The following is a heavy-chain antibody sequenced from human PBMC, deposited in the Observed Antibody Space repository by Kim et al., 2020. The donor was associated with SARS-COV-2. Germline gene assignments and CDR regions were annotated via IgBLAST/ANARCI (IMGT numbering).Heavy chain of an antibody. Sequence: PSLKSRVTISVDTSKNQFSLKLSSVTAADTAVYYCAREYSSSWTYNWFDPWGQGTLVTVSS. CDR3: AREYSSSWTYNWFDP. D-gene: IGHD6-13*01. V-gene: IGHV4-31*02. J-gene: IGHJ5*02.